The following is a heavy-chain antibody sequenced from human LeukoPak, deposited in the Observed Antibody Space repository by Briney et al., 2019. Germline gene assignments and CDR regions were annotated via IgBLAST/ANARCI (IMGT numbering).Heavy chain of an antibody. CDR3: ARDHDYDILTGYYTHFDY. J-gene: IGHJ4*02. CDR1: GFTFSSYG. V-gene: IGHV3-33*01. CDR2: IWYDGSNK. Sequence: PGGSLRLSCAASGFTFSSYGMHWARQAPGKGLEWVAVIWYDGSNKYYADSVKGRFTISRDNSKNTLYLQMNSLRAEDTAVYYCARDHDYDILTGYYTHFDYWGQGTLVTVSS. D-gene: IGHD3-9*01.